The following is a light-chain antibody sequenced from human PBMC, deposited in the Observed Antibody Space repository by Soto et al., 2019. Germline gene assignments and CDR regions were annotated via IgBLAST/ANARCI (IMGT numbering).Light chain of an antibody. CDR2: AAS. CDR1: QSISTY. J-gene: IGKJ2*01. CDR3: QQCYTIPYT. V-gene: IGKV1-39*01. Sequence: DIQMTQSPSSLSASVGDRVTLTCRASQSISTYLNWYQQKPGKAPKLLIYAASSLQSGVPSRLSGSGSGTDFTFTISSLQPEDFATYYCQQCYTIPYTFGQGTKLEIK.